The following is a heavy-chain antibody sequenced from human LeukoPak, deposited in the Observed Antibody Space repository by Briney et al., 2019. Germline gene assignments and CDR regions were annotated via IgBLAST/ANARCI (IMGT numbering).Heavy chain of an antibody. CDR3: ARVGGGSDPYYAMDV. D-gene: IGHD2-15*01. CDR2: IYYTGNT. Sequence: PSQTLSLTCTVSGASISSGDYYWSWIRQPPGKGPKWIGYIYYTGNTYYNPSLKSRVIISVDTSKNQFSLKLSSVTAADTAVYYCARVGGGSDPYYAMDVWGRGTTVTVSS. V-gene: IGHV4-30-4*08. J-gene: IGHJ6*02. CDR1: GASISSGDYY.